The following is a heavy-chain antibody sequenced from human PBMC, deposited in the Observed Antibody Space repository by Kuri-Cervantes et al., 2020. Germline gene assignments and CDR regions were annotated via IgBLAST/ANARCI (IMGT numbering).Heavy chain of an antibody. CDR1: GGPISSYY. CDR3: ARRGYSYGDFDY. CDR2: IYYSGST. J-gene: IGHJ4*02. V-gene: IGHV4-59*01. Sequence: SETLSLTCTVSGGPISSYYWSWIRQPPGKGLEWIGYIYYSGSTNYNPSLKSRVTISVDTSKNQFSLKLSSVTAADTAVYYCARRGYSYGDFDYWGQGTLVTVSS. D-gene: IGHD5-18*01.